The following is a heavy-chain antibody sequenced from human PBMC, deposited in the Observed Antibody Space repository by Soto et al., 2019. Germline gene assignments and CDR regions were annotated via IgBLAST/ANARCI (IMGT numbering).Heavy chain of an antibody. CDR3: ASSQGSSTSLEIYYYYYYGMDV. J-gene: IGHJ6*02. Sequence: QVQLVQSGAEVKKPGSSVKVSCKASGGTFSSYAISWVRQAPGQGLEWMGGIIPIPGTAKYAQKFQGRVTITADESTSTAYMELSSLRSEDTAVYYCASSQGSSTSLEIYYYYYYGMDVWGQGTTVTVSS. V-gene: IGHV1-69*01. D-gene: IGHD2-2*01. CDR2: IIPIPGTA. CDR1: GGTFSSYA.